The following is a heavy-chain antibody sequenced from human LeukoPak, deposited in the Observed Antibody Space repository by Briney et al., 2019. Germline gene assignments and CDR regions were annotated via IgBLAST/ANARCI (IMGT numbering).Heavy chain of an antibody. J-gene: IGHJ6*02. CDR3: ARGYYGMDV. CDR1: GYTFTVQY. Sequence: ASVKVSSKASGYTFTVQYLYWARQTPGQGLEWMGWINPKTGDTDSAQNFQGRVTMTRDTSITTVYMELSSLTSDDTAVYYCARGYYGMDVWGQGATVTVSS. V-gene: IGHV1-2*02. CDR2: INPKTGDT.